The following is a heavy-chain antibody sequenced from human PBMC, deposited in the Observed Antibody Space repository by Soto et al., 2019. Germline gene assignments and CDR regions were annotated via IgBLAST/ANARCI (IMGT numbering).Heavy chain of an antibody. D-gene: IGHD2-15*01. CDR2: INHSGST. CDR3: ARGEIVVVVAATTAFDD. Sequence: SETLSLTCAVYGGSFSGYYWSWIRQPPGKGLEWIGEINHSGSTNYNPSLKSRVTISVDTSKNQFSLKLSSVTAADTAVYYCARGEIVVVVAATTAFDDWGQGTLVTVSS. V-gene: IGHV4-34*01. CDR1: GGSFSGYY. J-gene: IGHJ4*02.